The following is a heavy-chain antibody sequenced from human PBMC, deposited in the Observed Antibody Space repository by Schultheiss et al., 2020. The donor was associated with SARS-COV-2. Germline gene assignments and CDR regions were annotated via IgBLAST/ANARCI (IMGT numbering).Heavy chain of an antibody. CDR2: ISYDGSNK. CDR3: VRDTGGFAFDI. V-gene: IGHV3-30*07. D-gene: IGHD3-10*01. Sequence: GGSLRLSCAASGFTFSSYAMHWVRQAPGNGLEWVAVISYDGSNKYYADSVKGRFTISRDNSKNTLYLQMNSLRAEDTAVYYCVRDTGGFAFDIWGQGTMVTVSS. J-gene: IGHJ3*02. CDR1: GFTFSSYA.